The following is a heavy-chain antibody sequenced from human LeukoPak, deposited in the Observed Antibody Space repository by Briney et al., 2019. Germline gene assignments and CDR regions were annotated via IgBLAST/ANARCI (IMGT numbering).Heavy chain of an antibody. Sequence: GGSLSLFCAASGFPFSSYAMRWVRPAPGKGLEWVSGSSGSGGRGGSTYYADSVKGPFTISRDNSKNTLYLQMNSLRADDTAVYYCARTGGGSGYWGQGTLVTVSS. D-gene: IGHD2-15*01. CDR2: SSGSGGRGGST. V-gene: IGHV3-23*01. CDR1: GFPFSSYA. J-gene: IGHJ4*02. CDR3: ARTGGGSGY.